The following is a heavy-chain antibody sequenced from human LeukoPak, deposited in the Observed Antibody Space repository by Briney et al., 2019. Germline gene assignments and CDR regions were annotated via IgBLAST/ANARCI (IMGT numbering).Heavy chain of an antibody. D-gene: IGHD2-2*01. V-gene: IGHV4-39*01. CDR3: ARVGAPAADLFFDY. J-gene: IGHJ4*02. CDR1: GGSISSSSYY. Sequence: PSETLSLTCTVSGGSISSSSYYWGWIRQPPGKGLEWIGSIYYSGSTYYNPSLKSRVTISVDTSKNQFSLKLSSVTAADTAVYYCARVGAPAADLFFDYWGQGTLVTVSS. CDR2: IYYSGST.